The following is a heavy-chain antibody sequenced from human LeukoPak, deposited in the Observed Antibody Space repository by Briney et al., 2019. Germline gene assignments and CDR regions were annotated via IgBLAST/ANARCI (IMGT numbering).Heavy chain of an antibody. CDR1: GFTFSDYY. D-gene: IGHD3-16*02. J-gene: IGHJ6*02. V-gene: IGHV3-11*01. Sequence: GGSLRLSCAASGFTFSDYYMSWIRQAPGKGLEWVSYISSSGSTIYYADSVKGRFIISRDNAKNSLYLQMNSLRAEDTAVYYCARDLPYDYVWGSYRQYGMDVWGQGTTVTVSS. CDR2: ISSSGSTI. CDR3: ARDLPYDYVWGSYRQYGMDV.